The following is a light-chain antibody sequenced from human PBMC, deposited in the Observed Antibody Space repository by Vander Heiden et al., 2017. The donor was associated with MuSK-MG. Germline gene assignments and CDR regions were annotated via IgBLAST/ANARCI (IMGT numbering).Light chain of an antibody. CDR1: NIGDKT. CDR3: QVWDSRDEHYV. CDR2: DDS. V-gene: IGLV3-21*02. J-gene: IGLJ1*01. Sequence: SYVLTQPPTLSVAPGQTARFTCKGNNIGDKTVHWYQQRPGQAPVLVVYDDSDRPSGIPERFSGSNSGDTATLSISGVEAGDEADYYCQVWDSRDEHYVFGPGTRVTVL.